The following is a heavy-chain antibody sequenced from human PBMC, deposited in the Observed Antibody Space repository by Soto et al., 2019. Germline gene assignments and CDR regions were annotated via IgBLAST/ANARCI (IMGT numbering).Heavy chain of an antibody. CDR1: GGTFSSYA. CDR2: IIPIFGTA. D-gene: IGHD6-13*01. V-gene: IGHV1-69*06. CDR3: ARDRGIAARPAATDYYYGMDD. Sequence: SVKVSCKASGGTFSSYAISWVLQAPGQGLEWMGGIIPIFGTANYAQKFQGRVTMTADKSTSTACMELSSLRSEDTAVYYCARDRGIAARPAATDYYYGMDDWGQGSTVT. J-gene: IGHJ6*01.